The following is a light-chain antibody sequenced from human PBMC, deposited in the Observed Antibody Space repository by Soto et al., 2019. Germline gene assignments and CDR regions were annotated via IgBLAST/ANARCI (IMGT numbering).Light chain of an antibody. CDR1: SSDVGGYDY. CDR3: SSYTSSSTVV. J-gene: IGLJ2*01. Sequence: QSVLTQPASVSESPGLSITTSCTGTSSDVGGYDYVSWYQQHTGKAPKLMIFDVSNRPSGVSNRFSGSKSGNTASLTISGLQTEDEADYYCSSYTSSSTVVFGGGTKLTVL. V-gene: IGLV2-14*03. CDR2: DVS.